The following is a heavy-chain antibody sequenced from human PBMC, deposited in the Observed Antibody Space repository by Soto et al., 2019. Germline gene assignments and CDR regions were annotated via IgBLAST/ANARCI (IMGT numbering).Heavy chain of an antibody. CDR2: ISADQKSI. CDR1: ELNIGDLG. Sequence: ASELNIGDLGMRRIIKKQSKGPEWVAVISADQKSIYYADSVKGRFTISRDNSRNTLYLQMDGLRTEDTAVYYCARDVRKLRFFDCWGQGTPVTVSS. V-gene: IGHV3-30*01. CDR3: ARDVRKLRFFDC. D-gene: IGHD3-3*01. J-gene: IGHJ4*02.